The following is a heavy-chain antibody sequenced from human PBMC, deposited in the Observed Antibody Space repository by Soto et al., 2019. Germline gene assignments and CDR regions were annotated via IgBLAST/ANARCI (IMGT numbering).Heavy chain of an antibody. J-gene: IGHJ4*02. D-gene: IGHD6-13*01. CDR1: GFSLSTSGVG. CDR2: IYWDGDK. V-gene: IGHV2-5*02. Sequence: QITLKESGPTLVKPTQTLTLTCTFSGFSLSTSGVGVGWIRQPPGKALEWLALIYWDGDKRYSPSLKSRPTTTKDTSKSQVVLTMTNMDPVDTATYYCTHRRDSSWYFDYWGQGTLVTVSS. CDR3: THRRDSSWYFDY.